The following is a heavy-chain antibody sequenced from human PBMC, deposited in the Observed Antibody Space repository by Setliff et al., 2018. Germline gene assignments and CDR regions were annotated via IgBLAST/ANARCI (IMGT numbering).Heavy chain of an antibody. J-gene: IGHJ4*01. CDR3: ATKDYDTSGYYRPFGF. CDR1: GYTLTELS. D-gene: IGHD3-22*01. V-gene: IGHV1-24*01. CDR2: FDPEDGET. Sequence: GASVKVSCKVSGYTLTELSMHWVRQAPGKGLEWMGGFDPEDGETIYAQKFQGRVTMTEDTSTDTAYMELSSLRSEDTAVYYCATKDYDTSGYYRPFGFWGQGTLVTVSS.